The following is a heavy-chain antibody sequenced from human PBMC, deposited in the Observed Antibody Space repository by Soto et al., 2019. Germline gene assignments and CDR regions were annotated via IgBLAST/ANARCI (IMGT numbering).Heavy chain of an antibody. CDR1: GFTFSSYG. CDR2: ISYDGSNK. J-gene: IGHJ4*02. Sequence: PGGSLRLSCAASGFTFSSYGMHWVRQAPGKGLEWVAVISYDGSNKYYADSVKGRFTISRDNSKNTLYLQMNSLRAEDTAVYYCAKGPRGGYYYGSGSYFYWGQGTLVTVSS. CDR3: AKGPRGGYYYGSGSYFY. V-gene: IGHV3-30*18. D-gene: IGHD3-10*01.